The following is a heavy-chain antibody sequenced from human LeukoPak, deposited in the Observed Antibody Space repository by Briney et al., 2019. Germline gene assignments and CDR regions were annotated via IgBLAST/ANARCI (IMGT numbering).Heavy chain of an antibody. D-gene: IGHD5-24*01. CDR3: AKREARSFEY. V-gene: IGHV3-11*03. CDR1: GFTFSDYY. CDR2: ISSSSSYT. Sequence: GGSLRLSCAASGFTFSDYYMSWIRQAPGKGLEWVSYISSSSSYTNYADSVKGRFTISRDNAKNSLYLQMNSLRAEETAVYYCAKREARSFEYWGQGTLVTVSS. J-gene: IGHJ4*02.